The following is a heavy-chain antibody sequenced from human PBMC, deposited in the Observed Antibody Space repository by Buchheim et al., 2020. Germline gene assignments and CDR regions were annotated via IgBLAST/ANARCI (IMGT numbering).Heavy chain of an antibody. CDR3: ARVGGSSNWYTYFDY. D-gene: IGHD6-13*01. CDR1: GGSFSGYY. V-gene: IGHV4-34*01. Sequence: QVQLQQWGAGLLKPSETLSLTCAVYGGSFSGYYWSWIRQPPGKGLEWIGEINHSGSTNYNPSLKSRVTISVDTSKNQFSLKLSSVTAADTAVYYCARVGGSSNWYTYFDYWGQGTL. CDR2: INHSGST. J-gene: IGHJ4*02.